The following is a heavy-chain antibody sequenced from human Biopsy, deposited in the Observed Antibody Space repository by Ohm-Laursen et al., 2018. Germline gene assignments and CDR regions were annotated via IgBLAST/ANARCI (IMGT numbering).Heavy chain of an antibody. J-gene: IGHJ5*02. D-gene: IGHD3-22*01. CDR1: GSTFTGYH. V-gene: IGHV1-2*04. CDR2: INVKTGDT. CDR3: TRGGYYYDSLAYYYWFDP. Sequence: ASVKLSCKVSGSTFTGYHVHWARLAPGQGLGWLGWINVKTGDTNYAQKFQGWVTMTRDTSISTAYVVLTSLRSDDPAVYYCTRGGYYYDSLAYYYWFDPWGQGTLVTVSS.